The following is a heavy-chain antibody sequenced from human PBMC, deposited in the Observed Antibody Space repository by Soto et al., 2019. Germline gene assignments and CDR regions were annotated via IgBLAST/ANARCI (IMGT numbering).Heavy chain of an antibody. D-gene: IGHD6-6*01. Sequence: EVQLVESGGGLVQPGGSLRLSCAASGSTFSSYWMHWVRQAPGKGLVWVSRINGDGGTTNYADSVKGRVTISRDNAKNTLFLQMNSLRVEDAAVYYCARVGGSSWHWGQGTLVTVSS. J-gene: IGHJ4*02. V-gene: IGHV3-74*01. CDR1: GSTFSSYW. CDR3: ARVGGSSWH. CDR2: INGDGGTT.